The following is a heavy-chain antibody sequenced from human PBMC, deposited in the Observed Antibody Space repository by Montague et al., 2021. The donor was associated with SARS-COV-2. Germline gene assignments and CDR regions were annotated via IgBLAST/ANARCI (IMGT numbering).Heavy chain of an antibody. Sequence: SLRLSCAASGFTFSTYAMRWVRQAPGKGLEWVAVIYCGGSDTNYGDSVKGRFTISGDNSRNILFLQMNSLRAEDTAIYYCAKDVVAGYLGAVDYWGQGTLGTVSS. CDR2: IYCGGSDT. J-gene: IGHJ4*02. CDR3: AKDVVAGYLGAVDY. D-gene: IGHD3-22*01. V-gene: IGHV3-23*03. CDR1: GFTFSTYA.